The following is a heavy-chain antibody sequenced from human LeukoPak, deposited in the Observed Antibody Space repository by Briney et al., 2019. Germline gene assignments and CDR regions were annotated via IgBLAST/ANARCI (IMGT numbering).Heavy chain of an antibody. Sequence: GESLKISCKGSGYSFTSYWLGWGRQMPGKGLEWMGSIYPGDSDSRYSPSFQGQVTISADKSISTAYLQWSSLKASDTAMYYCARLRYSSTWYRFDYFDYWGQGTLVTVSS. CDR3: ARLRYSSTWYRFDYFDY. V-gene: IGHV5-51*01. CDR1: GYSFTSYW. D-gene: IGHD6-13*01. CDR2: IYPGDSDS. J-gene: IGHJ4*02.